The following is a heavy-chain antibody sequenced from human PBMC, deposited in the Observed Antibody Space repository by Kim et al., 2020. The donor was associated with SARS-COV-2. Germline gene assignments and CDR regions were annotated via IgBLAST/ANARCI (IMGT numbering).Heavy chain of an antibody. Sequence: NYNPSQKSRVTMSGDTSTKQVSLRLTSVTAADTALYYCARNEAGAYYFDYWGQGTLVTVSS. CDR3: ARNEAGAYYFDY. D-gene: IGHD6-13*01. J-gene: IGHJ4*02. V-gene: IGHV4-4*06.